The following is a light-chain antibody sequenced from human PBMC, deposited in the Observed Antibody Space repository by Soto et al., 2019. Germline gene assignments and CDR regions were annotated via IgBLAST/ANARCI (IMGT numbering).Light chain of an antibody. CDR3: CSYAGSYTLV. V-gene: IGLV2-11*01. CDR1: SIDVGGYNF. Sequence: QSALTQPRSVSGSPGQSVTISCTGTSIDVGGYNFVSWYQHHPGKAPKLMIYDVSKRPSGVPDRFSGSKSGSTASLTISGLQAEDEADYYCCSYAGSYTLVFGGWTQVTVL. J-gene: IGLJ3*02. CDR2: DVS.